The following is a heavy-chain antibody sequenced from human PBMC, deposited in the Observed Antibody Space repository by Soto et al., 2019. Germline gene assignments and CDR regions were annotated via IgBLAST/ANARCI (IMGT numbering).Heavy chain of an antibody. D-gene: IGHD3-10*01. CDR1: GDNFKKNV. Sequence: GASVKASCKTSGDNFKKNVFTWVRQAPGQGLEWMGGTIPALGKTHYIEKFQGRVTITVDDATRTVYMEVRDLTSEDTAIYYCARGPFRPSAMDVWGQATTVTVSS. J-gene: IGHJ6*02. CDR2: TIPALGKT. CDR3: ARGPFRPSAMDV. V-gene: IGHV1-69*10.